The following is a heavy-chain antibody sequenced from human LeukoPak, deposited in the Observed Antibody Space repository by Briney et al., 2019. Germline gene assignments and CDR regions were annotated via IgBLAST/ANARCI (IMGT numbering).Heavy chain of an antibody. V-gene: IGHV1-2*02. J-gene: IGHJ3*02. Sequence: ASVKVSCKASEYTFTGYYMHWVRQAPGQGLEWMGWINPNSGGTNYAQKFQGRVTMTRDTSISAAYMELSRLRSDDTAVYYCARAHLSSGWYFKAFDIWGQGTMVTVSS. CDR2: INPNSGGT. D-gene: IGHD6-19*01. CDR1: EYTFTGYY. CDR3: ARAHLSSGWYFKAFDI.